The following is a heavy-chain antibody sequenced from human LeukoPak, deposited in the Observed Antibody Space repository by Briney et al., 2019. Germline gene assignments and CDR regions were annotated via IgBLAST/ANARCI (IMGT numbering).Heavy chain of an antibody. CDR1: GGTFSSYA. CDR3: ASIMTTVSRYYYYMDV. J-gene: IGHJ6*03. V-gene: IGHV1-69*13. D-gene: IGHD4-17*01. CDR2: INPIFGTA. Sequence: SVKVSCKASGGTFSSYAISWVRQAPGQGLEWMGRINPIFGTANYAQKFQGRVTITADASTSTAYMELSSLRSEDTAVYYCASIMTTVSRYYYYMDVWGKGTTVTVSS.